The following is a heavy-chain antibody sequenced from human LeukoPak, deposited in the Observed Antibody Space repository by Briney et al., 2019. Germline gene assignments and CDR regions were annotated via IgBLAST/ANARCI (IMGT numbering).Heavy chain of an antibody. CDR2: IHPTDGNT. CDR1: GYTFSTYY. CDR3: ARANGGGLDY. D-gene: IGHD3-10*01. Sequence: ASVKVSYKTSGYTFSTYYMHWVRQAPGQGLEWLGMIHPTDGNTSYTQKIQGRVTMTRDTATGTVYLELSSLRSEDTAVYWCARANGGGLDYWGQGTLITVSS. J-gene: IGHJ4*02. V-gene: IGHV1-46*01.